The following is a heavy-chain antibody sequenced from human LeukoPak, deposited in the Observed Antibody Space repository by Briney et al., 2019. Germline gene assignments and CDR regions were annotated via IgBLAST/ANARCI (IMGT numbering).Heavy chain of an antibody. Sequence: PGGSLRLSCAASGFTFSSYGMHWVRQAPGKGLEWVAFIRYDGSNKYYADSVKGRFTISRDNSKNTLYLQMNSLRAEDTAVYYCAKGYGSGSYEGLFDYWGQGTLVTVSS. V-gene: IGHV3-30*02. D-gene: IGHD3-10*01. CDR1: GFTFSSYG. J-gene: IGHJ4*02. CDR3: AKGYGSGSYEGLFDY. CDR2: IRYDGSNK.